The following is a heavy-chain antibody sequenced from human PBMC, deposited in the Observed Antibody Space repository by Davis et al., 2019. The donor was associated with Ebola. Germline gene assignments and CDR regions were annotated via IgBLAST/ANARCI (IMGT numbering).Heavy chain of an antibody. CDR2: ISSSSSYI. CDR3: ASATYSYGYIVFDY. D-gene: IGHD5-18*01. Sequence: PGGSLRLSCAASGFTFSSYSMNWVRQAPGKGLEWVSSISSSSSYIYYADSVKGRFTISRDNAKNSLYLQMNSLRAEDTAVYYCASATYSYGYIVFDYWGQGTLVTVSS. CDR1: GFTFSSYS. J-gene: IGHJ4*02. V-gene: IGHV3-21*01.